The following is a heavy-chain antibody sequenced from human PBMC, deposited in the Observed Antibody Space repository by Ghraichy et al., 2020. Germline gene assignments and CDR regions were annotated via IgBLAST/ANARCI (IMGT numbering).Heavy chain of an antibody. D-gene: IGHD5-24*01. CDR3: ARDLDGYNSIDAFDI. V-gene: IGHV3-21*04. CDR2: ITSSSRFI. Sequence: GGSLRLSCVGSGFTFSSYSMNWVRQAPGKGLEWVSYITSSSRFISYADSVKGRFTISRDNDQNSLYLQMNSLRAEDTAVYYCARDLDGYNSIDAFDIWGQGTMVPVCS. CDR1: GFTFSSYS. J-gene: IGHJ3*02.